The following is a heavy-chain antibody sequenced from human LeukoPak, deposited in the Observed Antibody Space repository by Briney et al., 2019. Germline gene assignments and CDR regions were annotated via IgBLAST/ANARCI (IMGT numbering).Heavy chain of an antibody. CDR2: IWDDGSNR. V-gene: IGHV3-33*01. D-gene: IGHD1-26*01. J-gene: IGHJ3*02. CDR3: ARDSLVGATRPDWAFDI. Sequence: PERSLRLSCAASGFTFSSHGMHWVRQAPGKGLEWVALIWDDGSNRYYADSVNGRFTISRDSSKLYLQMNSLRAEDTAVYYCARDSLVGATRPDWAFDIWGQGTMVTVSS. CDR1: GFTFSSHG.